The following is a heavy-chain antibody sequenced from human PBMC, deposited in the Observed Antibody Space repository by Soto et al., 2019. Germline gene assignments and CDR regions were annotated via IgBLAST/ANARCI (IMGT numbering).Heavy chain of an antibody. CDR1: GYTFTSYG. J-gene: IGHJ4*02. Sequence: ASVKGSCKASGYTFTSYGISWVRQAPGQGLEWMGWISAYNGNTNYAQKLQGRVTMTTDTSTSTAYMELRSLRSDDTAVYYCARVALGYYYGPGSYYPSDYWGQGTLVTVSS. CDR3: ARVALGYYYGPGSYYPSDY. D-gene: IGHD3-10*01. CDR2: ISAYNGNT. V-gene: IGHV1-18*01.